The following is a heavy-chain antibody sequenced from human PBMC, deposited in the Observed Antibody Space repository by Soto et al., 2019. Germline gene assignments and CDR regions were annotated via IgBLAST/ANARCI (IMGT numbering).Heavy chain of an antibody. D-gene: IGHD6-6*01. J-gene: IGHJ6*02. Sequence: GGSLRLSYEGCGVTFSSYALSWVRQAQGKGLEWVSAISGSGGSTYYADSVKGRFTISRDNSKNTLYLQMNSLRAEDTAVYYCAKGRYSSSSGRNYCGMDVWGQGTTVTVSS. CDR3: AKGRYSSSSGRNYCGMDV. CDR1: GVTFSSYA. V-gene: IGHV3-23*01. CDR2: ISGSGGST.